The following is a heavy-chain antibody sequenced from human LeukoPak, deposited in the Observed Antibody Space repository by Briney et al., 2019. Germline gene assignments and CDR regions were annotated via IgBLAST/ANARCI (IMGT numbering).Heavy chain of an antibody. V-gene: IGHV4-39*01. CDR1: GGSISSSSYY. J-gene: IGHJ4*02. CDR2: IYYSGST. D-gene: IGHD3-22*01. Sequence: SETLSLTCTVSGGSISSSSYYWGWIRQPPGKGLEWIGSIYYSGSTYYNPSLKSRVTISVDTSKNQFSLKLSSVTAADTAVYYCARSTYVSSGYFDYWGQGTLVTVSS. CDR3: ARSTYVSSGYFDY.